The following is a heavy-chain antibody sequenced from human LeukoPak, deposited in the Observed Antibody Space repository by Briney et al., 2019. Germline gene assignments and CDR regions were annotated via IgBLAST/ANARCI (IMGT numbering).Heavy chain of an antibody. Sequence: PGGSLRLSCAASGFTFSSYAMHWVRQAPGKGLEWVAVISYDGSNKYYADSVKGRFTISRDNSKNTLYLQMNSLRAEDTAVYYCAGGAAFDYWGQGTLVTVSS. CDR3: AGGAAFDY. V-gene: IGHV3-30*04. CDR1: GFTFSSYA. CDR2: ISYDGSNK. D-gene: IGHD3-16*01. J-gene: IGHJ4*02.